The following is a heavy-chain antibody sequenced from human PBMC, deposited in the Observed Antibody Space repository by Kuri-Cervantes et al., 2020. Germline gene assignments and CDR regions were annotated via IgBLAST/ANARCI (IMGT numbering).Heavy chain of an antibody. CDR3: AKYSSGSRSATDY. CDR2: IYHSGST. V-gene: IGHV4-38-2*02. D-gene: IGHD6-19*01. Sequence: SETLSLTCTVSGYSISSGYYWGWIRQPPGKGLEWIGSIYHSGSTYYNPSLKSRLTISVGTSNFSLKLTSMTAADTAVYYCAKYSSGSRSATDYWGQGTLVTVSS. J-gene: IGHJ4*02. CDR1: GYSISSGYY.